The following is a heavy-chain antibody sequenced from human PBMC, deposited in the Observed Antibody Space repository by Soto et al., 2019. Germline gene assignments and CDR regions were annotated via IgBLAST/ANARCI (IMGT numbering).Heavy chain of an antibody. D-gene: IGHD3-3*01. CDR1: GGSFSGYY. Sequence: SETLSLTCAVYGGSFSGYYWSWIRQPPGKGLEWIGEINHSGSTNYNPSLKSRVTISVDTSKNQFSLKLSSVTAADTAVYYCARGVGSGFLEWLPRAYYFDYWGQGTLVTVSS. CDR3: ARGVGSGFLEWLPRAYYFDY. V-gene: IGHV4-34*01. J-gene: IGHJ4*02. CDR2: INHSGST.